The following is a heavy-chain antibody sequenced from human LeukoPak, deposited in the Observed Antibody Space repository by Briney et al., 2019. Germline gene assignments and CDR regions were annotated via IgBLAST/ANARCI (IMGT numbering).Heavy chain of an antibody. D-gene: IGHD3-22*01. CDR2: IKQDGSEK. V-gene: IGHV3-7*01. J-gene: IGHJ3*02. CDR1: GFTFSSYW. CDR3: ARDPHDNSGYYGKTPLDAFDI. Sequence: PGGSLRLSCAASGFTFSSYWMSWVRQAPGKGLEWVANIKQDGSEKYYVDSVKGRFTISRDNAKNSLYLQMNSLRAEDTAVYYCARDPHDNSGYYGKTPLDAFDIWGQGTMVTVSS.